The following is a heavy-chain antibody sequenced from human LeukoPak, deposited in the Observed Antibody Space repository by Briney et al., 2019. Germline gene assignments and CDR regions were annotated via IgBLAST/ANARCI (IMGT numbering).Heavy chain of an antibody. Sequence: GGSLRLSCAASGFTFSNRAMAWVRQAPGKGLEWVSGVSDSGSNTYYAASVKGRLTISRDNYKNTLYLQMDSLRVEDTAVYYCAKEGTADVVRGVTLYFDYWGQGTLVTVSS. CDR1: GFTFSNRA. CDR3: AKEGTADVVRGVTLYFDY. V-gene: IGHV3-23*01. D-gene: IGHD3-10*01. CDR2: VSDSGSNT. J-gene: IGHJ4*02.